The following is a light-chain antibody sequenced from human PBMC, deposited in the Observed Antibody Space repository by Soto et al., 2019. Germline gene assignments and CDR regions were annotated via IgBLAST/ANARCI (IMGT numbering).Light chain of an antibody. V-gene: IGKV3-15*01. CDR1: QSVSSN. Sequence: EIVMTQSAATLSVSPGERATLSCRASQSVSSNLAWYQQKHGQAPRLLVYGASTRATGIPARFSGSGSGTEFTLTISSLQSEDFAVYSCHQYNSWPYTFGQGTKLEI. CDR3: HQYNSWPYT. CDR2: GAS. J-gene: IGKJ2*01.